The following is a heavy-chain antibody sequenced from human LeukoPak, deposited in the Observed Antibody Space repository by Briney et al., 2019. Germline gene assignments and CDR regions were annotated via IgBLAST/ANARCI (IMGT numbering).Heavy chain of an antibody. CDR2: ISPNSGGT. CDR1: GYTLTDYY. V-gene: IGHV1-2*02. CDR3: ARAASTWSQGFDF. D-gene: IGHD6-13*01. J-gene: IGHJ4*02. Sequence: GASVKVSCKASGYTLTDYYMHWVRQAPGQGLEWMGWISPNSGGTNYAQNFQGRVTMTRDTSVSTAYMELSSLRSDDTAVFYCARAASTWSQGFDFWGQGTLVTVSS.